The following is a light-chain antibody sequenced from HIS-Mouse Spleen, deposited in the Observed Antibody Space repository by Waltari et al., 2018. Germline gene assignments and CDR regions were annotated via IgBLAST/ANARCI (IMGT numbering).Light chain of an antibody. Sequence: DIQLTQSPSFLSASVGDRVTITCRASQGISSYLAWYQQKPGKAPKLLSYAASTLQSGVPSRFSGSGSGTEFTLTTSRLQPEDFATYYCQQLNSYPLTFGGGTKVEIK. CDR1: QGISSY. CDR2: AAS. J-gene: IGKJ4*01. V-gene: IGKV1-9*01. CDR3: QQLNSYPLT.